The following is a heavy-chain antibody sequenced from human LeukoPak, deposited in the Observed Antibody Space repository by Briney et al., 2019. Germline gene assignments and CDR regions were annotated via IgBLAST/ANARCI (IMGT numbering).Heavy chain of an antibody. CDR2: ITGSGGST. J-gene: IGHJ4*02. V-gene: IGHV3-23*01. Sequence: SCKASGGTFSSYAMSWVRQAPGKGLEWVSAITGSGGSTYYADSVKGRFTISRDNSKNTLYLQMNSLRAEDTAVYYCARGGYSSSWYHFDYWGQGTLVTVSS. CDR1: GGTFSSYA. CDR3: ARGGYSSSWYHFDY. D-gene: IGHD6-13*01.